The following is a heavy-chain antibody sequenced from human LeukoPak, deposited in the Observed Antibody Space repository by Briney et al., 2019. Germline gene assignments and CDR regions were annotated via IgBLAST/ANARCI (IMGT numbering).Heavy chain of an antibody. J-gene: IGHJ4*01. D-gene: IGHD3-10*02. Sequence: ASVKVSCEASGYTFTGYYIHWVRQAPGQGLEWMGWINPNSGGTNYAQKFQGRVTVTRDTSISAAYMELRGLTSDDTAVYHCARSSLFGELLLQYWGQGTLVTVSS. V-gene: IGHV1-2*02. CDR2: INPNSGGT. CDR3: ARSSLFGELLLQY. CDR1: GYTFTGYY.